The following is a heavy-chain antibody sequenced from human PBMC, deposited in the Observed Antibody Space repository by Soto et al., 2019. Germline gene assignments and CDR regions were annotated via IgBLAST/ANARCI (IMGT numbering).Heavy chain of an antibody. CDR2: IYHSGST. J-gene: IGHJ4*02. CDR3: ARESYYDSSGPTFDY. D-gene: IGHD3-22*01. V-gene: IGHV4-30-2*01. Sequence: QLQLQESGSGLVKPSQTLSLTCAVSGGSISSGGYSWSWIRQPPGKGLEWIGYIYHSGSTYYNPSLKSRVTISVDRSKNQFALKLSSVTAADTAVYYCARESYYDSSGPTFDYWGQGTLVTVSS. CDR1: GGSISSGGYS.